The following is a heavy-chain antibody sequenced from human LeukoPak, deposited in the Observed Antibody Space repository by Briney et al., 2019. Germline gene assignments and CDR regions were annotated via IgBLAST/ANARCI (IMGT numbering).Heavy chain of an antibody. CDR2: IYYSGST. V-gene: IGHV4-30-4*08. CDR3: ARDPAAFTIFGVVITNAFDI. J-gene: IGHJ3*02. CDR1: GGSISSGDSY. Sequence: PSETLSLTCTVSGGSISSGDSYWSWIRQPPGKGLEWIGYIYYSGSTYYNPSLKSRVTISVDTSKNQFSLKLSSVTAADTAVYYCARDPAAFTIFGVVITNAFDIWGQGTMVTVSS. D-gene: IGHD3-3*01.